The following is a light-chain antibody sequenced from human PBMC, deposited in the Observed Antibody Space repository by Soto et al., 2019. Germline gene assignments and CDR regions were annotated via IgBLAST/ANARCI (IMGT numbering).Light chain of an antibody. V-gene: IGKV3-15*01. CDR2: GAS. CDR1: QSVSSN. CDR3: QQYNNWPRT. J-gene: IGKJ1*01. Sequence: EIGMTQSPATPSVSPGGKATLSRRVSQSVSSNLAWYQQKPGQAPRLLIYGASTRATGIPARFSGSGSGTEFTLTISSLQSEDFAVYYCQQYNNWPRTFGQGTKV.